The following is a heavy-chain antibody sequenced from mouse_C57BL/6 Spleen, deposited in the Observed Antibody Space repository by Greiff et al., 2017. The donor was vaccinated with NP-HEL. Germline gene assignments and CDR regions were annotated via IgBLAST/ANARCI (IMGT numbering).Heavy chain of an antibody. V-gene: IGHV1-82*01. CDR1: GYAFSSSW. CDR2: IYPGDGDT. D-gene: IGHD1-1*01. Sequence: QVQLQQSGPELVKPGASVKISCKASGYAFSSSWMNWVKQRPGKGLEWIGRIYPGDGDTNYNGKFKGKATLTADKSSSTAYMQLSSLTSEDSAVYFCARWDTTVVAPFAYWGQGTLSLSLQ. CDR3: ARWDTTVVAPFAY. J-gene: IGHJ3*01.